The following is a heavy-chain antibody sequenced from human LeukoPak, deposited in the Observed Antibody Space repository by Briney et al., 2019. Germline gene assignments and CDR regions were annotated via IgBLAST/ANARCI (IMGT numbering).Heavy chain of an antibody. Sequence: SPTLSLTCSISGDSFSSNSSALSWIRQSPSKGLEWLGRTYYRAKWYNDYSVSVKSRITINPDTSKNQCSLQLNSVTPEDTAVYYCARGSSSFEKYYFDYWGQGTLVTVSS. CDR2: TYYRAKWYN. J-gene: IGHJ4*02. D-gene: IGHD6-6*01. CDR1: GDSFSSNSSA. V-gene: IGHV6-1*01. CDR3: ARGSSSFEKYYFDY.